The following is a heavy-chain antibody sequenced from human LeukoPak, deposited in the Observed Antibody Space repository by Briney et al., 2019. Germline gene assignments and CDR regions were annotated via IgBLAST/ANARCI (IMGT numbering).Heavy chain of an antibody. CDR2: INHSGST. J-gene: IGHJ4*02. CDR1: GGSISSYY. D-gene: IGHD3-16*01. V-gene: IGHV4-34*01. CDR3: ARGRGSYGKLDY. Sequence: SETLSLTCTVSGGSISSYYWSWIRQPPGKGLEWIGEINHSGSTNYNPSLKSRVTISVDTSKNQFSLKLSSVTAADTAVYYCARGRGSYGKLDYWGQGTLVTVSS.